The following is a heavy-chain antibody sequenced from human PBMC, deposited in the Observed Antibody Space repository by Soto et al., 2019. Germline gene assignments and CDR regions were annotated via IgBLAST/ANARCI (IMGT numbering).Heavy chain of an antibody. J-gene: IGHJ4*02. CDR1: GFTFSSYD. CDR2: IGTAGDT. CDR3: ARGYYYDSSGYPLFDY. Sequence: PGGSLRLSCAASGFTFSSYDMHWVRQATGKGLEWVSAIGTAGDTYYPGSVKGRFTISRENAKNSLYLQMNSLRAGDTAVYYCARGYYYDSSGYPLFDYWGQGTLVTVSS. D-gene: IGHD3-22*01. V-gene: IGHV3-13*04.